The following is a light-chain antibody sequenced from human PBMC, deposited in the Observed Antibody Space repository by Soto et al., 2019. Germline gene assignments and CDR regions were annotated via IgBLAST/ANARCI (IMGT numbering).Light chain of an antibody. J-gene: IGLJ1*01. Sequence: QSALTQPASVSGSPGQSITISCTGTSSDVGGYNYVSWYQQHPGKAPKLMIYEVSNRPSEVYNRFSGSKSGNTASLTISGLQAEDEADYYCSSYTSSSLYVFGTGTKLTVL. CDR2: EVS. V-gene: IGLV2-14*01. CDR3: SSYTSSSLYV. CDR1: SSDVGGYNY.